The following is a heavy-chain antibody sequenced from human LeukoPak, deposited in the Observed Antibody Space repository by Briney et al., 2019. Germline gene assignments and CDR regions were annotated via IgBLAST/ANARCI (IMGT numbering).Heavy chain of an antibody. CDR3: ARDRPGGSSLDY. CDR2: IHSSGST. J-gene: IGHJ4*02. V-gene: IGHV4-59*01. CDR1: GGSISGDY. D-gene: IGHD6-13*01. Sequence: SETLSLTCTVSGGSISGDYWSWIRQSPGKGLEWIAYIHSSGSTSYNPSLKSRVTISVDTSKNEFSLKLTSVNAADTAVYYCARDRPGGSSLDYWGQGTLVTVAS.